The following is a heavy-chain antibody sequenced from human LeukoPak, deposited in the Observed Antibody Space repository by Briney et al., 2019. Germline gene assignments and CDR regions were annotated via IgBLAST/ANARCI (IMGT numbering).Heavy chain of an antibody. CDR1: GYTFTSYG. J-gene: IGHJ4*02. Sequence: GASVKVSCKASGYTFTSYGISWVRQAPGQGLEWMGWISAYNGNTNYAQKLQGRVTMTTDTSTSTAYMELRSLRSDDTAVYYCARGSRQQLPPVGFDYWGQGTLVTVSS. CDR3: ARGSRQQLPPVGFDY. V-gene: IGHV1-18*01. CDR2: ISAYNGNT. D-gene: IGHD6-13*01.